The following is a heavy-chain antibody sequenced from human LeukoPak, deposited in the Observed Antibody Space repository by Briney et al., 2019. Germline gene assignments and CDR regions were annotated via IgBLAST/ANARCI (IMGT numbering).Heavy chain of an antibody. Sequence: GGSLRLSCAASGFTFSNSAMSWVRQAPGKGLEWVSAISGSGGSTYYADSVKGRFTISRDNSKNTVYLQMNSLRAEDTAVYYCAAISSYYYMDVWGKGTTVTISS. CDR1: GFTFSNSA. V-gene: IGHV3-23*01. J-gene: IGHJ6*03. CDR2: ISGSGGST. D-gene: IGHD2-21*01. CDR3: AAISSYYYMDV.